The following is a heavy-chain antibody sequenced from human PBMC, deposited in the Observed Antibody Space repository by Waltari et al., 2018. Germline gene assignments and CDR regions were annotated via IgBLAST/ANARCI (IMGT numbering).Heavy chain of an antibody. D-gene: IGHD6-19*01. V-gene: IGHV4-34*02. J-gene: IGHJ4*02. Sequence: QVQLQQWGAGLLKPSETLSLSCHVSGGSLSGFHWTWLRQTPGKGLEWIGDVTLSGNTNSNPSLKGRITVSLDTSRRQLSLRVTAMTAADTGVYFCARSVAGVGMEYWGQGTPVTVSS. CDR3: ARSVAGVGMEY. CDR2: VTLSGNT. CDR1: GGSLSGFH.